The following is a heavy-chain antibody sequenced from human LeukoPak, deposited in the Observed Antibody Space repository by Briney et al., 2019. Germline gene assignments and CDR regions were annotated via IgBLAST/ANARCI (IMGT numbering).Heavy chain of an antibody. CDR3: ARDLIAAAGTGYYYYYYGMDV. D-gene: IGHD6-13*01. CDR1: GFTFSSYW. J-gene: IGHJ6*02. CDR2: INSDGSST. Sequence: PGGSLRLSCAASGFTFSSYWMHWVRQAPGKGLVWVSRINSDGSSTSYADSVKGRFTISRDNAKNTLYLQMNSLRAEDTAVYYCARDLIAAAGTGYYYYYYGMDVWGQGTTVTVSS. V-gene: IGHV3-74*01.